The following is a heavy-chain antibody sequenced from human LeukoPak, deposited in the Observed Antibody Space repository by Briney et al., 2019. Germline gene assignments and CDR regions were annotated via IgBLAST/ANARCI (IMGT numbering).Heavy chain of an antibody. CDR3: ARANTERDFWSGYTFDP. CDR2: IYHSGST. Sequence: SGTLSLTCAVSGGSISSSNWWSWVRQPPGKGLEWIGEIYHSGSTNYNPSLKSRVTISVDKSKNQFSLKLSSVTAADTAVYYCARANTERDFWSGYTFDPWGQGTLVTVSS. D-gene: IGHD3-3*01. CDR1: GGSISSSNW. V-gene: IGHV4-4*02. J-gene: IGHJ5*02.